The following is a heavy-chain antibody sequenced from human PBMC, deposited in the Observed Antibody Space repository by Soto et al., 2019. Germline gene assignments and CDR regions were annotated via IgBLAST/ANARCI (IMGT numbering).Heavy chain of an antibody. J-gene: IGHJ5*02. V-gene: IGHV5-51*01. CDR1: GYSFDTFW. CDR3: GRFPLARIGPLGNWFVL. Sequence: GESLKISCKTSGYSFDTFWIGWVRQRPGKGLEWMGIIYPDDSDTTYSPSFQGQVTVSADKSTSTAYLRLDSLKASDSGIYYCGRFPLARIGPLGNWFVLWCPGALVTVFS. D-gene: IGHD5-12*01. CDR2: IYPDDSDT.